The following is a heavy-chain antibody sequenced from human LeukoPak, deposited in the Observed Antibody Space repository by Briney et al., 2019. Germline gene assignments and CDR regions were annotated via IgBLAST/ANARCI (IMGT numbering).Heavy chain of an antibody. CDR3: AADGPADLFDGSEDPPRDAFEI. V-gene: IGHV1-58*02. Sequence: SVKVSCKASGFTFSGSTMQWVRQARGQRLEWIGWIVVGSGNTNYAQKFQERVTISRDMSTSTAYMELSSLTSEDTAVFYCAADGPADLFDGSEDPPRDAFEIWGQGTMVTVSS. CDR2: IVVGSGNT. CDR1: GFTFSGST. D-gene: IGHD3-22*01. J-gene: IGHJ3*02.